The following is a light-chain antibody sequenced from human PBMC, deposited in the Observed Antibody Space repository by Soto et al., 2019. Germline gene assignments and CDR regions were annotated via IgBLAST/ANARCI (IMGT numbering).Light chain of an antibody. Sequence: EIVLTQSPGTLSLSPGERATLSCRASQSVSSSYLAWYQQKPGQAPRLLIYGASSRATAIPDRFSRSGSGKHFTLAISRLEREDFAVYYCQQYGSSPWWTFGQGTKVEIK. CDR3: QQYGSSPWWT. CDR2: GAS. V-gene: IGKV3-20*01. CDR1: QSVSSSY. J-gene: IGKJ1*01.